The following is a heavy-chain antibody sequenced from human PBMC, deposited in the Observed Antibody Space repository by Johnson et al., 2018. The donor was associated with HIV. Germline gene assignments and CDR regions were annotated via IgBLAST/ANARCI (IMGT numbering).Heavy chain of an antibody. CDR3: AGLAVGGSAGAFDI. Sequence: QMLLVESGGGVVQPGRSLRLSCAASGFTFSSYAMHWVRQAPGKGLEWVAVISYDGSNKYYADSVKGRFTISRDNSKNTLYLQLNSLRAEDTALYYCAGLAVGGSAGAFDIWGQGTLVTVSS. V-gene: IGHV3-30-3*01. CDR1: GFTFSSYA. J-gene: IGHJ3*02. D-gene: IGHD2-15*01. CDR2: ISYDGSNK.